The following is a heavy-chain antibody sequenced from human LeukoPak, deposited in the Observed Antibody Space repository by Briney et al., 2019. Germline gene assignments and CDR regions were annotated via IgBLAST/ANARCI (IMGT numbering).Heavy chain of an antibody. CDR2: IIPIFGTA. Sequence: SVKVSCKASGGTFSSYAISWVRQAPGQGLEWMGGIIPIFGTANYAQKFQGRVTITADKSTSTAYMELRSLRSDDTAVYYCARELAVADNWFDPWGQGTLVTVSS. J-gene: IGHJ5*02. CDR3: ARELAVADNWFDP. V-gene: IGHV1-69*06. D-gene: IGHD6-19*01. CDR1: GGTFSSYA.